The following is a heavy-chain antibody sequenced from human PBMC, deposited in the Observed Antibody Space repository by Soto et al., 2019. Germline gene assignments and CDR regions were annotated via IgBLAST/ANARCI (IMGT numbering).Heavy chain of an antibody. J-gene: IGHJ6*02. CDR2: IYHSGST. CDR1: GGSISSGGYS. Sequence: TLSLTSAVSGGSISSGGYSWSWIRQPPGKGLEWIGYIYHSGSTYYNPSLKSRVTISVDRSKNQFSLKLSSVTAADTAVYYCARLAEYSSSWYYYYYGMDVWGQGTTVTVSS. CDR3: ARLAEYSSSWYYYYYGMDV. D-gene: IGHD6-13*01. V-gene: IGHV4-30-2*01.